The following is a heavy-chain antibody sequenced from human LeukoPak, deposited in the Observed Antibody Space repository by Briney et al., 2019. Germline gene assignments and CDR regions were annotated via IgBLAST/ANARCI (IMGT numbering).Heavy chain of an antibody. D-gene: IGHD2-2*01. Sequence: SETLSLTCAVSGGSISSSNWWSWVRQPPGKGLEWIGEIYHSGSTNYNPSLKSRVTISVDKSKNQFSLKLSSVTAADTAVYYCARGRYCSSTSCIPNWFDPWGQGTLVTVSS. CDR3: ARGRYCSSTSCIPNWFDP. J-gene: IGHJ5*02. CDR1: GGSISSSNW. CDR2: IYHSGST. V-gene: IGHV4-4*02.